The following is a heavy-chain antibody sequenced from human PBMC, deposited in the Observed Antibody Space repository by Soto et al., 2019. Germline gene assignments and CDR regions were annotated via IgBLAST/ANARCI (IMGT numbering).Heavy chain of an antibody. J-gene: IGHJ6*02. V-gene: IGHV1-69*12. CDR3: ARHVPAAGYYYGMDV. CDR2: IIPIFGTA. CDR1: GGTFSSYA. D-gene: IGHD2-2*01. Sequence: QVQLVQSGAEVKKPGSSVKVSCKASGGTFSSYAISWVRQAPGQGLEWMGGIIPIFGTANYAQKFQGRVTISADESTSAAYMELSSLRSEDTAVYYCARHVPAAGYYYGMDVWGQGTTVTFCS.